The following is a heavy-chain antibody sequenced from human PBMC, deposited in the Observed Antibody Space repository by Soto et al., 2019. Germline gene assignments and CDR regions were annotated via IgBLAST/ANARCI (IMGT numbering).Heavy chain of an antibody. J-gene: IGHJ3*02. CDR2: IYYSGST. CDR3: ARRAWGSSGWYAFDI. CDR1: GGSISSYY. D-gene: IGHD6-19*01. Sequence: QVQLQESGPGLVKPSETLSLTCTVSGGSISSYYWSWIRQPPGKGLEWIGYIYYSGSTNYNPSLKSRVTISVDTSKNQFALELSSVTAADTAVYYCARRAWGSSGWYAFDIWGQGTMVAVSS. V-gene: IGHV4-59*01.